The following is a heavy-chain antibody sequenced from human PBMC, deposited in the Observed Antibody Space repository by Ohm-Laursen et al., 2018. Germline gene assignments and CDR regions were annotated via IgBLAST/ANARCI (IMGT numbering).Heavy chain of an antibody. J-gene: IGHJ3*02. CDR3: AKSIRVGATRDAFDI. D-gene: IGHD1-26*01. V-gene: IGHV3-48*03. CDR1: GFTFSRYE. Sequence: SLRLSCAASGFTFSRYEMNWVRQAPGKGLEWVSYISSSGSTIYYADSVKGRFTISRDNSKNTLYLQMNSLRAEDTAVYYCAKSIRVGATRDAFDIWGQGTMVTVSS. CDR2: ISSSGSTI.